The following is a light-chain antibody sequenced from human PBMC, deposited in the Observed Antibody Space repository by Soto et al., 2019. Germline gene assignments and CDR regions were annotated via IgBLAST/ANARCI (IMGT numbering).Light chain of an antibody. Sequence: DIQMTQSPSSLPASVGDRVTITCRASQNIVNYLNWYQRKPGKAPKLLIYGASSLQRGVPSRFSGSGSGTDFTLTISTLQPEDFATFYCQQSYSVPLTFGGGTKVEIK. CDR1: QNIVNY. V-gene: IGKV1-39*01. J-gene: IGKJ4*01. CDR3: QQSYSVPLT. CDR2: GAS.